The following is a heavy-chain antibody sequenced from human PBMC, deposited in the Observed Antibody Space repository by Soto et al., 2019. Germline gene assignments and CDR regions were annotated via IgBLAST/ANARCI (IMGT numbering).Heavy chain of an antibody. CDR3: ARSDGGDYVKIDY. CDR2: ITPFNGVT. D-gene: IGHD4-17*01. CDR1: GGTFSSYT. J-gene: IGHJ4*02. Sequence: ASVKVSCKASGGTFSSYTISWVRQAPGQALEWMGWITPFNGVTNYAPNFQDRVTFTSDRSVSTAYMELSSLRSEDTAIYFCARSDGGDYVKIDYWGQGTLVTVSS. V-gene: IGHV1-45*02.